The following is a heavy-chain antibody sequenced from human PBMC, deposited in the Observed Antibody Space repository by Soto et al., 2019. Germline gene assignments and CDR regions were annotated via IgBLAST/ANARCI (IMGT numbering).Heavy chain of an antibody. V-gene: IGHV3-15*07. CDR1: GFTFSNAW. J-gene: IGHJ4*02. Sequence: EVQLVESGGGLVKPGGSLRLSCAASGFTFSNAWMNWVRQAPGKGLEWVGRIKSKTDGGTTDYAAPVKGRFTISRDDSKNTLYLQMNSLKTEDTAVYYCTTDLVVVTATFGFDYWGQGTLVTVSS. CDR3: TTDLVVVTATFGFDY. CDR2: IKSKTDGGTT. D-gene: IGHD2-21*02.